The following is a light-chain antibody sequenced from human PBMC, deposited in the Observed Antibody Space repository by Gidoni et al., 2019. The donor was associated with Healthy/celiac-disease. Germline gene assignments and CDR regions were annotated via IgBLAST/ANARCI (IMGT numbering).Light chain of an antibody. CDR1: QSVSSSY. V-gene: IGKV3-20*01. CDR2: GAS. Sequence: EIVLSQSPGTLSLSPGEIATLSCRASQSVSSSYLGWYQQKPGQAPRLLIYGASSRATGIPDRFSVSGSGTDFPITISRLEPEDIAVYYCQQYGSSPPIPFGQGTRLEIK. CDR3: QQYGSSPPIP. J-gene: IGKJ5*01.